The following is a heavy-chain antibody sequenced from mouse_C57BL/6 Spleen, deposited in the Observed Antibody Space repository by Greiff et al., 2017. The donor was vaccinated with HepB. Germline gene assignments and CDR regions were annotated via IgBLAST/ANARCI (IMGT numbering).Heavy chain of an antibody. D-gene: IGHD2-2*01. J-gene: IGHJ4*01. CDR1: GFTFSDYG. CDR3: AREGDGYDGYAMDY. CDR2: ISSGSSTI. Sequence: VQLKESGGGLVKPGASLKLSCAASGFTFSDYGMPWVRQAPEKGLEWVAYISSGSSTIYYADTVKGRITISRDNAKNTLFLQMTSLRSEDTAMYYSAREGDGYDGYAMDYWGQGTSVTVSA. V-gene: IGHV5-17*01.